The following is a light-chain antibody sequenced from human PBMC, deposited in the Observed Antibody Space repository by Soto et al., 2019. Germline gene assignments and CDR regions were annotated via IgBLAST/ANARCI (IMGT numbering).Light chain of an antibody. V-gene: IGKV3-11*01. Sequence: EIVLTQSPATLSLSPGERATLPCRASQSISSYLAWYQQKPGQAPRLLLYDVSNRAPGIPARFSGSGSGTDFTLTISSLEPEDFAVYYCQQRSNRPPFTFGPGTKVDIK. CDR3: QQRSNRPPFT. J-gene: IGKJ3*01. CDR1: QSISSY. CDR2: DVS.